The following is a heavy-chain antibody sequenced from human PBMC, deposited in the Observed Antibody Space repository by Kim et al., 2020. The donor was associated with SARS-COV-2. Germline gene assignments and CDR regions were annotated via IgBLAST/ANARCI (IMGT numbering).Heavy chain of an antibody. D-gene: IGHD1-26*01. CDR3: ARPRGSGPADFYFDY. CDR1: GGTFSRSS. Sequence: SVKVSRKASGGTFSRSSISWVRQAPGQGLEWMGRIIPVIGMTDSALNFRGRITMTADISTSTVFMELSGLRPEDTAVYYCARPRGSGPADFYFDYWGQG. V-gene: IGHV1-69*02. CDR2: IIPVIGMT. J-gene: IGHJ4*02.